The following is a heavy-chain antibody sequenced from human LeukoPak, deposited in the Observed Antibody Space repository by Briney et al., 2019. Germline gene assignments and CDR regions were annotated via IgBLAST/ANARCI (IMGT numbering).Heavy chain of an antibody. V-gene: IGHV1-18*01. CDR3: ARVEMVQGFGVSTWWGNFDY. J-gene: IGHJ4*02. Sequence: ASVKVSCKASGYTFTSYGISWVRQAPGQGLEWMGWISAYNGNTNYAQKLQGRVTMTTDTSTSTAYMELRSLRSDDTAVYYCARVEMVQGFGVSTWWGNFDYWGQGTLVTVSS. D-gene: IGHD3-10*01. CDR2: ISAYNGNT. CDR1: GYTFTSYG.